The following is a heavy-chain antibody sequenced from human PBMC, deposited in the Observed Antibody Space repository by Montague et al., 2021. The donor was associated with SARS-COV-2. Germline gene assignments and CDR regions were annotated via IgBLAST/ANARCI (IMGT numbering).Heavy chain of an antibody. Sequence: SETLSLTCTVSGGSVSSGSYYWSWIRQPPGKGLEWIGYIYYSGSTNYNPSLMSRVTISVDTSKNQFSLKLSSVTAADTAVYYCASVNTAGAYWGQGTLVTVSS. J-gene: IGHJ4*02. CDR1: GGSVSSGSYY. V-gene: IGHV4-61*01. CDR3: ASVNTAGAY. D-gene: IGHD7-27*01. CDR2: IYYSGST.